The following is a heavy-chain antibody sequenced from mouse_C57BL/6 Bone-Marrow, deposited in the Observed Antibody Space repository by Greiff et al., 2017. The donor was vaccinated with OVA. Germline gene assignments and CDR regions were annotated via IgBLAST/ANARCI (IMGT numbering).Heavy chain of an antibody. J-gene: IGHJ2*01. CDR1: GYTFTSYW. V-gene: IGHV1-59*01. CDR3: AREVNTTVDG. CDR2: IDPSDSYT. Sequence: VQLQQPGAELVRPGTSVKLSCKASGYTFTSYWMHWVKQRPGQGLEWIGRIDPSDSYTNYNEKFKGKATLTVDTSSSTAYMQLSSLTSEDSAVYYCAREVNTTVDGWGQGTTLTASS. D-gene: IGHD1-1*01.